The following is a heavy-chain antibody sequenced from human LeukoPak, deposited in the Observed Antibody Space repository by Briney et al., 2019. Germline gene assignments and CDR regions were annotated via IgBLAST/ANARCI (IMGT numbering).Heavy chain of an antibody. CDR1: GGSISSSSYY. CDR2: IYYSGST. Sequence: PSETLSLTCTVSGGSISSSSYYWGWIRQPPGKGLEWIGSIYYSGSTNYNPSLKSRVTISVGTSKNQFSLKLSSVTAADTAVYYCARVYQSYYYYYMDVWGKGTTVTISS. V-gene: IGHV4-39*07. D-gene: IGHD2-2*02. J-gene: IGHJ6*03. CDR3: ARVYQSYYYYYMDV.